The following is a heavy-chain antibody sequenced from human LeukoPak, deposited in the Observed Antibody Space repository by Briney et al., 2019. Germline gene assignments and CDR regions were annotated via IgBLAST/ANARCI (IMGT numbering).Heavy chain of an antibody. CDR2: ISWNSGSI. V-gene: IGHV3-9*01. D-gene: IGHD6-13*01. Sequence: GGSLRLSCAASGFTFDDYAMHWVRQAPGKGLEWVSGISWNSGSIGYADSVKGRFTISRDNAKNSLYLQMNSLRAEDTALYYCAKALGPSMAAAGTTWFDPWGQGTLVTVSS. CDR3: AKALGPSMAAAGTTWFDP. J-gene: IGHJ5*02. CDR1: GFTFDDYA.